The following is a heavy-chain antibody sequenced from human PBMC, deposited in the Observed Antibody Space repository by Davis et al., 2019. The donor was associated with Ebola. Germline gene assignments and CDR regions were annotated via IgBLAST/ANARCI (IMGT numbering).Heavy chain of an antibody. J-gene: IGHJ4*02. Sequence: PGGSLRLSCTFSDGSISSHYWNWFRQPPGKGLEWIGIIYDSGRTNYNPSLESRVSISADTSKNQFSLKLRSVTAADTAVYYCVRFGLGAYWGQGTLVTVSS. V-gene: IGHV4-59*11. CDR2: IYDSGRT. D-gene: IGHD3-16*01. CDR1: DGSISSHY. CDR3: VRFGLGAY.